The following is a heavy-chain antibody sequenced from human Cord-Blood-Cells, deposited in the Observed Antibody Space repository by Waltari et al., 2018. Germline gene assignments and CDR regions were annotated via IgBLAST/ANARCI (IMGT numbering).Heavy chain of an antibody. CDR2: IYYSGGT. D-gene: IGHD2-15*01. Sequence: QVQLQESGPGLVKPSETLSLTCTVSGGSISSYYWSWIRQPPGKGLEWIGYIYYSGGTSDNHSLKGRFTRAVDTATNRCSLRLSSVTAADTAVYYWARGRYCSGGSCYNWFDHWGQGTLVTVSS. CDR1: GGSISSYY. V-gene: IGHV4-59*01. J-gene: IGHJ5*02. CDR3: ARGRYCSGGSCYNWFDH.